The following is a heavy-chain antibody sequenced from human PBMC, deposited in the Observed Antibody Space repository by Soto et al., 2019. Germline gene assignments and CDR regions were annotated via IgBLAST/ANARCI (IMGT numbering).Heavy chain of an antibody. Sequence: EVQLVESGGGLVQPGGSLRLSCKASGVTFSSYSMVWVRQAPGKGLEWVSYISSGSSSIYHADSVKGRFTTSRDNAKNSTYLQMNSLRVEDTGVYYCAREFGFDAVALMDVWGQGTTVTVSS. D-gene: IGHD6-19*01. V-gene: IGHV3-48*01. CDR2: ISSGSSSI. J-gene: IGHJ6*02. CDR3: AREFGFDAVALMDV. CDR1: GVTFSSYS.